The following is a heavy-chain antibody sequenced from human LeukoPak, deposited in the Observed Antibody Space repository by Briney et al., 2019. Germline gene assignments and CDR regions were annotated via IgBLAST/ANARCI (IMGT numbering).Heavy chain of an antibody. CDR2: ISGSGGST. Sequence: PGGSLRLSCAASGFTFSSYPMSWVRQPPGKGPEWVSAISGSGGSTYYADSGKGRFTISRDNSKNTLYLQMKSLRAEDTAVYYCASSPYYYDSSGYRSFDYWGQGTLVTVSS. CDR3: ASSPYYYDSSGYRSFDY. J-gene: IGHJ4*02. V-gene: IGHV3-23*01. CDR1: GFTFSSYP. D-gene: IGHD3-22*01.